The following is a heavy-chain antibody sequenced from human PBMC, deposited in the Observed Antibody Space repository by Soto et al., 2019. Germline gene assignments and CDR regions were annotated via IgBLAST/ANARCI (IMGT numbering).Heavy chain of an antibody. Sequence: QVQVLQSGAEVKKPGASVKVACKASEYTCTSYTMHWVRQAPGHRLEWMGGINGGNGNTKYSQKSQGRVTITRDTSASTAYRELSSLRSDDTAGYYCARELQGLYYFDYWGQGTLVTVSS. D-gene: IGHD4-4*01. V-gene: IGHV1-3*01. J-gene: IGHJ4*02. CDR1: EYTCTSYT. CDR3: ARELQGLYYFDY. CDR2: INGGNGNT.